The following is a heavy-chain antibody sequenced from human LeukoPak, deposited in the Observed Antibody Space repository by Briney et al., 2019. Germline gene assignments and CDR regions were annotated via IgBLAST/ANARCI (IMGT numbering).Heavy chain of an antibody. D-gene: IGHD5-18*01. Sequence: GSVKVSCKASGYTFTRYAMNWLRQAPGQGLEWMGLINPNTGVTKFAQRFRGRVTMSRDTSISTAYMELNRLTSDDTAVYYCASEYSYEFDYWGQGTLVTVSS. CDR1: GYTFTRYA. CDR2: INPNTGVT. CDR3: ASEYSYEFDY. J-gene: IGHJ4*02. V-gene: IGHV1-2*02.